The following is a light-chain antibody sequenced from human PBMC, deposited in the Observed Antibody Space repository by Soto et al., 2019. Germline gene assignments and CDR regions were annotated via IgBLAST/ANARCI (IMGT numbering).Light chain of an antibody. Sequence: EIVMTQSPASLSVSPGDGATLSCRASQSVASNVAWYQQKPGQGPRLLIHGASTRAGGVPARFTGCGSGTDFTLTISSLQSEPFAVYYCQQYHNWPPQYTLRQGTQLHIK. CDR3: QQYHNWPPQYT. CDR2: GAS. V-gene: IGKV3-15*01. J-gene: IGKJ2*01. CDR1: QSVASN.